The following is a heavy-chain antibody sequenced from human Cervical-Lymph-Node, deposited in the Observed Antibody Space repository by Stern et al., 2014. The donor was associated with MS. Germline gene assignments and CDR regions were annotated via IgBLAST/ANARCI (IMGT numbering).Heavy chain of an antibody. CDR1: GFTFSRYW. CDR2: IKEDGIEQ. Sequence: EVQLVESGGVLVQPGGSLKLSCAASGFTFSRYWMTWVRQAPGKGLEWVANIKEDGIEQYYVDSVKGRFTMSRDNAKNSLYLQMNSLRAEDTAVYYCARRVLVAMGGYPKTLDVWGRGTTVTVSS. CDR3: ARRVLVAMGGYPKTLDV. J-gene: IGHJ6*02. V-gene: IGHV3-7*01. D-gene: IGHD2-2*01.